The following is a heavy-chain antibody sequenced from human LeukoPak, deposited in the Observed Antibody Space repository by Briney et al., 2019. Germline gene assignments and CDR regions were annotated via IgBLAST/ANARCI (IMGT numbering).Heavy chain of an antibody. CDR3: ARGDYGGNTLDY. CDR1: GGSFSDYY. D-gene: IGHD4-17*01. J-gene: IGHJ4*02. V-gene: IGHV4-34*01. CDR2: INHSGST. Sequence: SETLSLTCAVYGGSFSDYYWSWIRQPPGKGLEWIGEINHSGSTNYNPSLKSRVTISGDTSKNQFSLKLSSVIAADTAVYYCARGDYGGNTLDYWGQGTLVTVSS.